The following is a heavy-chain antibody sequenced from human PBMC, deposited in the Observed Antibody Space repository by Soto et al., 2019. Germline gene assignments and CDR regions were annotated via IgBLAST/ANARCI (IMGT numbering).Heavy chain of an antibody. CDR3: AKDFSWGSSGHYLDGFDI. V-gene: IGHV3-9*01. J-gene: IGHJ3*02. D-gene: IGHD3-22*01. CDR1: GFTFDDYG. CDR2: IKWNSGSI. Sequence: EGQLVESGGGLVQPGRSLRLSCAASGFTFDDYGMHWVRQAPGKGLEWVSGIKWNSGSIAYADSVKGRFTISRDNAKNSLYLQMNRLSPADTALYYCAKDFSWGSSGHYLDGFDIWGQGTVVTVSS.